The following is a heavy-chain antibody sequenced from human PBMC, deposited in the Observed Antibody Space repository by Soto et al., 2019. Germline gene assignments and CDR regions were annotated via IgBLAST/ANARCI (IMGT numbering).Heavy chain of an antibody. Sequence: SVNVSCKASGGTFSSYAISWVRQAPGQGLEWMGGIIPIFGTANYAQKFQGRVTITADESTSTAYMELSSLRSEDTAVYYCARDPRYSYGYRAFDIWGQGTMVTVSS. D-gene: IGHD5-18*01. CDR1: GGTFSSYA. CDR3: ARDPRYSYGYRAFDI. CDR2: IIPIFGTA. J-gene: IGHJ3*02. V-gene: IGHV1-69*13.